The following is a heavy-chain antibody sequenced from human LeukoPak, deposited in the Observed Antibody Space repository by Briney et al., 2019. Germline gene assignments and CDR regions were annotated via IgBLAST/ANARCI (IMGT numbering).Heavy chain of an antibody. D-gene: IGHD1-26*01. CDR1: GGSISGTNW. Sequence: SETLSLTCGVSGGSISGTNWWSWVRQPPGQGLEWIGEISLRGLTNYNPSLRSRLTMSLDKSKNQVSLNLTPVTAADTAVYYCSRESGPFSPFGFWGQGTLVSVHS. J-gene: IGHJ4*02. CDR3: SRESGPFSPFGF. CDR2: ISLRGLT. V-gene: IGHV4-4*02.